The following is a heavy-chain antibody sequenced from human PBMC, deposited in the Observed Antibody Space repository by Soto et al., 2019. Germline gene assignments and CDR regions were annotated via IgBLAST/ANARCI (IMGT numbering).Heavy chain of an antibody. D-gene: IGHD5-12*01. J-gene: IGHJ4*02. CDR2: IYWDDDK. Sequence: QITLKESGPTLVKPTQTLTLTCTLSGFSLSTSGVGVGWIRQPPGKALEWLALIYWDDDKRYSPFLKSRLTITTDTSKNQVVLTLTNMDPVDTATYYCALKGDGYRGFKYWCQGTLVTVSS. CDR3: ALKGDGYRGFKY. V-gene: IGHV2-5*02. CDR1: GFSLSTSGVG.